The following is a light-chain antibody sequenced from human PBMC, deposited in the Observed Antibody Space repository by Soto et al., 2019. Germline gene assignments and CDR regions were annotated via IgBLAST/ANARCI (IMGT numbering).Light chain of an antibody. CDR3: QQYYSTPPVT. CDR1: QSVLYSSNNKNY. J-gene: IGKJ1*01. Sequence: DIVMTQSPDSLAVSLGERATINCKSSQSVLYSSNNKNYLAWYQQKPGQSPKLLIYWASTRESGVPDRFSGSGSGTDLTLTISNLQAEDVAVYYCQQYYSTPPVTFGQGTKVEIK. CDR2: WAS. V-gene: IGKV4-1*01.